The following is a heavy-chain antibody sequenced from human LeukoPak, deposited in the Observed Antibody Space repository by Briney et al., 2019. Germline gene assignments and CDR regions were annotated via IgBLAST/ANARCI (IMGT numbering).Heavy chain of an antibody. CDR1: GFMFSSYA. CDR2: ISGSGGTT. V-gene: IGHV3-23*01. CDR3: ARARDYLFDY. J-gene: IGHJ4*02. D-gene: IGHD4-11*01. Sequence: PGGSLRLSCAASGFMFSSYAMSWVRQAPGKGLEWVSAISGSGGTTYYADSVKGRFTISRDNSKNTLYLQMNSLRAEDTAVYYCARARDYLFDYWGQGTLVTVSS.